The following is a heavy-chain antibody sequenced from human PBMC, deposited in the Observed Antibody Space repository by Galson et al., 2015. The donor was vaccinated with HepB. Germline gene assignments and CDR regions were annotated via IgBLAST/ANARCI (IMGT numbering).Heavy chain of an antibody. CDR1: GSSFSSYA. Sequence: SVKVSCKASGSSFSSYAVSWVRQAPGQGLEWMGGIFPIFGVGDYAQKFQGRVTITADKSTSTVYMELSSLRSEDTALYYCARVIAAMRTYYASDIWGQGTMVTVSS. J-gene: IGHJ3*02. V-gene: IGHV1-69*10. CDR3: ARVIAAMRTYYASDI. D-gene: IGHD2-2*01. CDR2: IFPIFGVG.